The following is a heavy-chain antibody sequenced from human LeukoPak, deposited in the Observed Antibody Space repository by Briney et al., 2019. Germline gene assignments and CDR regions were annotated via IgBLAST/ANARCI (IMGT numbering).Heavy chain of an antibody. CDR3: ARYYYDSSGYLVDY. J-gene: IGHJ4*02. Sequence: ASVKVSCKASGGTFSGYAISWVRQAPGQGLEWMGWISAYNGNTNYAQKLQGRVTMTTDTSTSTAYMELRSLRSDDTAVYYCARYYYDSSGYLVDYWGQGTLVTVSS. D-gene: IGHD3-22*01. V-gene: IGHV1-18*01. CDR1: GGTFSGYA. CDR2: ISAYNGNT.